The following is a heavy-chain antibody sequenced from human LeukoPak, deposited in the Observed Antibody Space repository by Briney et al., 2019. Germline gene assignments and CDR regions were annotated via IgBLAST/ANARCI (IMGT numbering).Heavy chain of an antibody. J-gene: IGHJ4*02. CDR3: ARYCSGGCYSGVDY. D-gene: IGHD2-15*01. CDR1: GFTFSSFG. CDR2: ILYDEK. Sequence: GRSLRLSCVASGFTFSSFGMHWVRQAPGRGLEWVALILYDEKYYADSVKGRFTISRDNSRNTLYLQMDSLRAEDTAVYYCARYCSGGCYSGVDYWGQGTLVTVPS. V-gene: IGHV3-33*05.